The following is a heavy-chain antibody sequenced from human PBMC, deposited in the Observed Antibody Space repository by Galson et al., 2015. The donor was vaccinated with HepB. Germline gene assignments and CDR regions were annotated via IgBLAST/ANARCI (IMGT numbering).Heavy chain of an antibody. Sequence: SLRLSCAASGFTFSSYGMHWVRQAPGKGLEWVAFIRYDGSNKYYADSVKGRFTISRDNSKNTLYLQMNSLKAEDTAVYYCAKDRGGIAVAWSFPDYWGQGTLVTVSS. CDR2: IRYDGSNK. V-gene: IGHV3-30*02. CDR1: GFTFSSYG. D-gene: IGHD6-19*01. CDR3: AKDRGGIAVAWSFPDY. J-gene: IGHJ4*02.